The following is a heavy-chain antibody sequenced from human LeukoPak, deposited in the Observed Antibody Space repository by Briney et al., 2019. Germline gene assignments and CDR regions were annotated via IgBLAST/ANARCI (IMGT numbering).Heavy chain of an antibody. CDR2: ISAYNGNT. Sequence: ASVKVSCKASGGTFSSYAISWVRQAPGQGLEWMGWISAYNGNTNYAQKLQGRVTMTTDTSTSTAYMELRSLRSDDTAVYYCARDGWQQLFPYYFDYWGQGTLVTVSS. J-gene: IGHJ4*02. CDR1: GGTFSSYA. CDR3: ARDGWQQLFPYYFDY. V-gene: IGHV1-18*01. D-gene: IGHD6-13*01.